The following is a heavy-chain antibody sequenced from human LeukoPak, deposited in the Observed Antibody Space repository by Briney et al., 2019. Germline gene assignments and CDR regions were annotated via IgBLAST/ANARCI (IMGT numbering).Heavy chain of an antibody. CDR2: IKQDGSEK. J-gene: IGHJ4*02. CDR1: GFTFSSYW. D-gene: IGHD3-3*01. Sequence: GGSLRLSCAASGFTFSSYWMSWVRQAPGKGLEWVANIKQDGSEKYYVDSVEGRFTISRDNAKNSLYLQMNSLRAEDTAVYYCARAPFWSGYPHFDYWGQGTLVTVSS. CDR3: ARAPFWSGYPHFDY. V-gene: IGHV3-7*01.